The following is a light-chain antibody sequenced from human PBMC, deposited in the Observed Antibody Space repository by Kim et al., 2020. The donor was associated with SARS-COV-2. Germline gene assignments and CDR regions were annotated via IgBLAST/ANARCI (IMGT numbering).Light chain of an antibody. J-gene: IGKJ1*01. Sequence: VSPGERATLSCRASQSVSSNLAWYQQKPGQAPRFLMYGASTRATGIPARFSGSGSGTEFTLTISSLQSEDFAVYSCQQYSNWPWTFGQGTKVDIK. CDR3: QQYSNWPWT. CDR1: QSVSSN. CDR2: GAS. V-gene: IGKV3-15*01.